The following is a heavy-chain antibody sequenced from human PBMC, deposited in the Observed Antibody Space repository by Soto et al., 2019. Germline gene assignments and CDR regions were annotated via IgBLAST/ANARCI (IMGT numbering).Heavy chain of an antibody. Sequence: SETLSLTCAVYGGSFSGYYWSWIRQPPGKGLEWIGEINHSGSTNYNPSLKSRVTISVDTSKNQFSLKLSSVTAADTAVYYCARGRVGYDFWSGYRNWFDPWGQGTLVTVSS. CDR2: INHSGST. V-gene: IGHV4-34*01. J-gene: IGHJ5*02. D-gene: IGHD3-3*01. CDR1: GGSFSGYY. CDR3: ARGRVGYDFWSGYRNWFDP.